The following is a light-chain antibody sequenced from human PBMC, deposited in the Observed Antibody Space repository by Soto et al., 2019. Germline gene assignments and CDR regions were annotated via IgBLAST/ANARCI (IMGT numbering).Light chain of an antibody. CDR3: QQLSNYPFT. CDR1: QAISSS. V-gene: IGKV1-9*01. CDR2: GTS. Sequence: IPLTQSPSSLSVSVGDRVTITCRASQAISSSVAWYQVKPGKAPKLLIYGTSTLQSGVPSRFSGSGSGTDFTLTISSLQPEDSATYYCQQLSNYPFTFGPGTKVYIK. J-gene: IGKJ3*01.